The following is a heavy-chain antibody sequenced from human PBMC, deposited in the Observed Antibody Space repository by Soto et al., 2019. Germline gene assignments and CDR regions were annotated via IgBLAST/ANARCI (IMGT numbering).Heavy chain of an antibody. Sequence: GGSLRLSCAASGFTFSNAWMSWVRQAPGKGLEWVGRIKSKTDGGTTDYAAPVKGRFTISRDDSKNTLYLQMNSLKTEGTAVYYCTTDVLVLRFLEWSNSHDYWGQGTLVTVSS. J-gene: IGHJ4*02. CDR1: GFTFSNAW. V-gene: IGHV3-15*01. CDR2: IKSKTDGGTT. D-gene: IGHD3-3*01. CDR3: TTDVLVLRFLEWSNSHDY.